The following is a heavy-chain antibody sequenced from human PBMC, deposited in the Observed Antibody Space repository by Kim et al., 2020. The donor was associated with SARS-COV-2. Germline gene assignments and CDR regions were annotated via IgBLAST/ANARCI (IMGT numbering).Heavy chain of an antibody. CDR1: GVTFRTYS. D-gene: IGHD5-12*01. CDR2: LSTGGTI. Sequence: GGSLRLSCAASGVTFRTYSMKWVRQAPGKGLESVSYLSTGGTIYYADSVKGRFTISRDTANNSLYLQMDSLRDEDTAVYYCALGRWLHFSDYWGQGTLVTVSS. V-gene: IGHV3-48*02. CDR3: ALGRWLHFSDY. J-gene: IGHJ4*02.